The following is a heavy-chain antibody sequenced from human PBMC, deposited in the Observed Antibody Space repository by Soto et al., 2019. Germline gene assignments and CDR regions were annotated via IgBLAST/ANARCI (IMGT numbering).Heavy chain of an antibody. CDR3: AKEPTWGVRGNWFDP. Sequence: GGSLRLSCAASGFTFSSYAMSWVRQAPGKGLEWVSAISGSGGSTYYADSVKGRFTISRDNSKNTLYLQMNSLRAEDTAVYYCAKEPTWGVRGNWFDPWGQGXLVTVYS. CDR2: ISGSGGST. CDR1: GFTFSSYA. D-gene: IGHD3-10*02. V-gene: IGHV3-23*01. J-gene: IGHJ5*02.